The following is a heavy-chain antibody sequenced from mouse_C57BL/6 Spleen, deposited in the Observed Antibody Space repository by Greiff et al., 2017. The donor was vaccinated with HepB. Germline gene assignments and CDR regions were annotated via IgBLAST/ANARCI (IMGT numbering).Heavy chain of an antibody. V-gene: IGHV1-18*01. Sequence: VQLQQSGPELVKPGASVKIPCKASGYTFTDYNMDWVKQSHGKSLEWIGDINPNNGGTIYNQKFKGKATLTVDKSSSTAYMELRSLTSEDTAVYYWARRNYYGSSWLAYWGQGTLVTVSA. CDR1: GYTFTDYN. CDR2: INPNNGGT. CDR3: ARRNYYGSSWLAY. D-gene: IGHD1-1*01. J-gene: IGHJ3*01.